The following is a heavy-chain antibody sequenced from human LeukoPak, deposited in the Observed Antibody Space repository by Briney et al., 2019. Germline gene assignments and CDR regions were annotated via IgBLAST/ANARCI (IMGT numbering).Heavy chain of an antibody. V-gene: IGHV1-2*02. CDR1: GYKFTDYY. CDR3: ARDVRHAFDI. CDR2: INPNTGDT. J-gene: IGHJ3*02. Sequence: ASVKVSCKASGYKFTDYYLHWVRQAPGQGLEWMGWINPNTGDTNYAQNFQGRVTMTRGTSISTAYMELSSLRSEDTALYSCARDVRHAFDIWGQGTMVVVSS.